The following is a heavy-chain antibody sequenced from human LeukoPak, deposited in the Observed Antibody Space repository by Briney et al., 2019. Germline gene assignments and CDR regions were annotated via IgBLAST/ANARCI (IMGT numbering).Heavy chain of an antibody. D-gene: IGHD1-26*01. CDR3: AREWGHGDFDY. CDR1: GGSFSGYN. J-gene: IGHJ4*02. Sequence: RTSETLSLTCAVYGGSFSGYNWNWIRQPPGKGLEWIGEINHSGSTNYNPSLKSRVTISVDTSKNQFSLRLSSVTAAETAVYYCAREWGHGDFDYWGQGTLVTVSS. V-gene: IGHV4-34*01. CDR2: INHSGST.